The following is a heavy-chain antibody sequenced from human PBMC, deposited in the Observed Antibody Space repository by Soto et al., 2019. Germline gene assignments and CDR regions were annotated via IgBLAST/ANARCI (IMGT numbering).Heavy chain of an antibody. V-gene: IGHV2-5*02. CDR3: AHYSSTSSFDY. CDR2: IYWDDDK. J-gene: IGHJ4*02. CDR1: GFSLSTSGMG. Sequence: QITLKESGPTLVKPTQTFTLACTFSGFSLSTSGMGVGWIRQPPGKALEWLALIYWDDDKRYSPSLKSRLTITKDPAKNQVVLTMTNMDPVDTATYYCAHYSSTSSFDYWGQGTLVTVSS. D-gene: IGHD6-13*01.